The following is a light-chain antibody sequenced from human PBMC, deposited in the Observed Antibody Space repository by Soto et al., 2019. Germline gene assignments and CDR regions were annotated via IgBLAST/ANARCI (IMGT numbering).Light chain of an antibody. CDR2: GAS. Sequence: EIVLTQSPGILSLSPGERATLSCRASQSVPGNYLAWFQQRRGQAPRLLVYGASSRATGITDRFSGSGSGTDFTLTISRLEPEDFALYYCHQYTSPPWTVGQGTKVESK. CDR3: HQYTSPPWT. V-gene: IGKV3-20*01. CDR1: QSVPGNY. J-gene: IGKJ1*01.